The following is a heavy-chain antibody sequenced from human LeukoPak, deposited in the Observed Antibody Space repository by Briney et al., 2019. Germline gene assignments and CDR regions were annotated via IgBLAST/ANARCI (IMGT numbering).Heavy chain of an antibody. V-gene: IGHV3-11*06. Sequence: GGSLRLSCAASGFTFSDYYMSWIRQAPGKGLEWVSYISSSSSYTNYADSVKGRFTISRDNAKNSLYLQMNSLRAEDTAVYYCASIAARHYFDYWGQGTLVTVSS. D-gene: IGHD6-6*01. CDR3: ASIAARHYFDY. J-gene: IGHJ4*02. CDR2: ISSSSSYT. CDR1: GFTFSDYY.